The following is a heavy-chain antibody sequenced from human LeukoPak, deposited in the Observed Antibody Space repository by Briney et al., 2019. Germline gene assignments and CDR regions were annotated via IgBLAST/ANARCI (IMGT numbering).Heavy chain of an antibody. CDR3: ARSGTTGYFDY. J-gene: IGHJ4*02. V-gene: IGHV3-21*01. D-gene: IGHD1-7*01. CDR2: ISSSSSYI. CDR1: GFTFSSYS. Sequence: GGSLRLSCAASGFTFSSYSMNWVRQAPGKGLEWVSSISSSSSYIYYADSVKGRFTISGDNAKNSLYLQMNSLRAEDTAVYYCARSGTTGYFDYWGQGTLVTVSS.